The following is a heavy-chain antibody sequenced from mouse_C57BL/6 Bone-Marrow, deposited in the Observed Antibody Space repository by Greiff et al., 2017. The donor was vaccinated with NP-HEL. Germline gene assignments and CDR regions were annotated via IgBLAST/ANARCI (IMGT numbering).Heavy chain of an antibody. CDR1: GYSITSGYY. CDR3: AIIYYDYDGFAY. J-gene: IGHJ3*01. V-gene: IGHV3-6*01. Sequence: EVKLQESGPGLVKPSQSLSLTCSVTGYSITSGYYWNWIRQFPGNKLEWMGYISYDGSNNYNPSLKNRISITRDTSKNQFFLKLNSVTTEDTATYYCAIIYYDYDGFAYWGQGTLVTVSA. CDR2: ISYDGSN. D-gene: IGHD2-4*01.